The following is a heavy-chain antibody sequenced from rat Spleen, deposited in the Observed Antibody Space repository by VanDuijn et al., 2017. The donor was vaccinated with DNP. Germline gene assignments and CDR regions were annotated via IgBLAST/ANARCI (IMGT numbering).Heavy chain of an antibody. J-gene: IGHJ2*01. CDR1: GFTFSSFP. V-gene: IGHV5-46*01. Sequence: EVQLVESGGGLVQPGGSMKLSCAASGFTFSSFPITWVRQAPTKGLEWVATISSSGGSTYYRDSVKGRFTISRDNAKNTLYLQMNSLRSEDTATYYCARVGGYYSGEAFDYWGQGVMVTVSS. CDR3: ARVGGYYSGEAFDY. D-gene: IGHD1-1*01. CDR2: ISSSGGST.